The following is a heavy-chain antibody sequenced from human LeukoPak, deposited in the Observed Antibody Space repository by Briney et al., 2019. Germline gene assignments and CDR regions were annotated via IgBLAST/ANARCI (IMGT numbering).Heavy chain of an antibody. CDR2: ISGSGSNT. V-gene: IGHV3-23*01. Sequence: GGSLRLSCTASGFTFSGFAMSWVRQAPGKGLEWVSDISGSGSNTDYADSVKGRFTIARDNSKNTLYLQMNNLRAEDTALYSCASRCTSASCYAYWGQGTLVAVSS. CDR1: GFTFSGFA. J-gene: IGHJ4*02. D-gene: IGHD2-2*01. CDR3: ASRCTSASCYAY.